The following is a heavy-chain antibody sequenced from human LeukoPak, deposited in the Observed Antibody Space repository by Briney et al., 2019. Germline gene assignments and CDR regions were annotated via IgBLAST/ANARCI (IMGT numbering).Heavy chain of an antibody. CDR3: ARCELAYFDY. J-gene: IGHJ4*02. Sequence: ASETLSLTCTVSGGSISSGGYYWGWIRQPPGKGLEWIGYIYHSGSTYYNPSLKSRVTISVDRSKNQFSLKLSSVTAADTAVYYCARCELAYFDYWGQGTLVTVSS. V-gene: IGHV4-30-2*01. CDR2: IYHSGST. CDR1: GGSISSGGYY. D-gene: IGHD1-26*01.